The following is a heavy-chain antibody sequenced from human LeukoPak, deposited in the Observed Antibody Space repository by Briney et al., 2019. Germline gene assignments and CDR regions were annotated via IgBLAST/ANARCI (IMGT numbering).Heavy chain of an antibody. CDR3: ARHYSSSPGDAFDI. V-gene: IGHV5-51*01. CDR1: GYTFTTYW. Sequence: GESLKISCNGSGYTFTTYWIAWVRQMPGKGLEWMGIIYPGDSDTRYSPSFQGQVTTSADKSISTAYLQWSSLTASDTAMYFCARHYSSSPGDAFDIWGQGTMVTVSS. CDR2: IYPGDSDT. J-gene: IGHJ3*02. D-gene: IGHD6-6*01.